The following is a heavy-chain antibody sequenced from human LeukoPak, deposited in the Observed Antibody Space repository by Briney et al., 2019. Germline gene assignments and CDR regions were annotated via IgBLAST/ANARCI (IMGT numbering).Heavy chain of an antibody. CDR2: IKSDGSVT. V-gene: IGHV3-74*01. CDR1: GFSFSAYW. D-gene: IGHD2-21*01. Sequence: GGSLRLSCAASGFSFSAYWIHWVRQAPGKGLVWVSSIKSDGSVTSYADAVKGRFSLSADNAKNTQYLQMNSLRAEDTAMYYCALDINGDLFHIWGQGTPVTVSS. CDR3: ALDINGDLFHI. J-gene: IGHJ4*02.